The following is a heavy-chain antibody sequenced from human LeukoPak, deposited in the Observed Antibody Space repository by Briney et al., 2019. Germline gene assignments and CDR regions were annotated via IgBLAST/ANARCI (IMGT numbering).Heavy chain of an antibody. Sequence: SETLSLTCAVYGGSFSGYHWSWIRQPPGKGLEWIGEINHSGSTNYNPSLKSRVTISVDTSKNQFSLKLSSVTAADTAVYYCARVPGGFAFDIWGQGTMVTVSS. CDR1: GGSFSGYH. CDR3: ARVPGGFAFDI. V-gene: IGHV4-34*01. J-gene: IGHJ3*02. CDR2: INHSGST.